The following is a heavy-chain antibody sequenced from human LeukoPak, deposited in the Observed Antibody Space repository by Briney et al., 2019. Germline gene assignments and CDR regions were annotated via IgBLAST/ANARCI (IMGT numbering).Heavy chain of an antibody. D-gene: IGHD3-10*01. CDR2: ISGSGGST. CDR1: GFTFSSYA. Sequence: GGSLRLSCAASGFTFSSYAMSWVRQAPGKGLEWVSAISGSGGSTYYADSVKGWFTISRDNSKNTLYLQMNSLRAEDTAVYYCAKKGAPYYYGSGSSFDYWGQGTLVTVSS. J-gene: IGHJ4*02. CDR3: AKKGAPYYYGSGSSFDY. V-gene: IGHV3-23*01.